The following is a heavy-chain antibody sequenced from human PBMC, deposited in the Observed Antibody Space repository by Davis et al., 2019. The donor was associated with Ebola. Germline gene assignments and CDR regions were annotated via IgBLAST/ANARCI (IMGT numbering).Heavy chain of an antibody. J-gene: IGHJ3*01. Sequence: GGSLRLSCAASGFIFRTYVMSWVRQAPGTGLQWVSTFYASGTIFYADSVKGRFTISRDNSENTLYLQMDSLRADDTAVYYCARASVGTSCYGSWGQGTMVTVSS. V-gene: IGHV3-23*05. CDR1: GFIFRTYV. CDR3: ARASVGTSCYGS. CDR2: FYASGTI. D-gene: IGHD2-2*01.